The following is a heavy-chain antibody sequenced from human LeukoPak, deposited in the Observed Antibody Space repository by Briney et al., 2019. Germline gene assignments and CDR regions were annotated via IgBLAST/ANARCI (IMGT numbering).Heavy chain of an antibody. Sequence: SETLSLTCTVSGGSISSYYWSWIRQPPGKGLEWIGYIYYSGSTNYNPSLKSRVTISVDRSKNQFSLKLSSVTAADTAVYYYARGDSSGYYYPPYFDYWGQGTLVTVSS. CDR3: ARGDSSGYYYPPYFDY. D-gene: IGHD3-22*01. CDR1: GGSISSYY. V-gene: IGHV4-59*12. CDR2: IYYSGST. J-gene: IGHJ4*02.